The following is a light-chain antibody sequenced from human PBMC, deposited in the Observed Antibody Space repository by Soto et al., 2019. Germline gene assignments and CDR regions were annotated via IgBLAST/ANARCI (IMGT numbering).Light chain of an antibody. CDR1: QSVSSSY. V-gene: IGKV3-20*01. Sequence: EIVLRQSPGTLSLSQGERATLSCRASQSVSSSYLAWYQQKPGQAPRLLIYGTSSRATGIPDRFSGSGSGTEFTLTISSLQPDDFATYYCQHYNSYSEAFGQGTKVDIK. CDR2: GTS. J-gene: IGKJ1*01. CDR3: QHYNSYSEA.